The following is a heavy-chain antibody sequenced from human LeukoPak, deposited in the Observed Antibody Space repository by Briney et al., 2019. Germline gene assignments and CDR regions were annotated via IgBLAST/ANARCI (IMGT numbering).Heavy chain of an antibody. CDR3: AKRRGLELLYYYMDV. CDR2: ISGSGGST. Sequence: GGSLRLSCAASGFTFSSYAMSWVRQAPGKGLEWVSAISGSGGSTYYADSVKGRFTISRDNSKNTLYLQMNSLRAEDTAVYYCAKRRGLELLYYYMDVWGKGTTVTVSS. CDR1: GFTFSSYA. J-gene: IGHJ6*03. D-gene: IGHD1-7*01. V-gene: IGHV3-23*01.